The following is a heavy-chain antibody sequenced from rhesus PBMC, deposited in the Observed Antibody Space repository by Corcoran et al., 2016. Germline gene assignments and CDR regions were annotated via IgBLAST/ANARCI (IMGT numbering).Heavy chain of an antibody. D-gene: IGHD3-34*01. CDR3: ARFSDWGDYYPLFDY. CDR1: GGSVSSSNW. J-gene: IGHJ4*01. V-gene: IGHV4-65*01. Sequence: QVQLQESGPGLVKPSETLSLTCAVSGGSVSSSNWWSWIRQPPGKGLEWIGYISGSSGSTYHNPSLKSRVTISTDTSKNQFSLKLSSVTAADTAVYYCARFSDWGDYYPLFDYWGQGVLVTVSS. CDR2: ISGSSGST.